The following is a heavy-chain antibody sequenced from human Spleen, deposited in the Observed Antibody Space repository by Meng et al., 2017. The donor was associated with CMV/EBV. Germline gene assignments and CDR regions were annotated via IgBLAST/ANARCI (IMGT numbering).Heavy chain of an antibody. CDR3: AKLPLWGPWQQLVGGGY. Sequence: GGSLRLSCVASGFTFSSYALSWVRQAPGKGLQWVSSITGRDSTTYFADSVKGRFTIFRDNSENTLFLQMNGLRAEDTAVYYCAKLPLWGPWQQLVGGGYWGQGTLVTVSS. V-gene: IGHV3-23*01. CDR1: GFTFSSYA. CDR2: ITGRDSTT. D-gene: IGHD6-13*01. J-gene: IGHJ4*02.